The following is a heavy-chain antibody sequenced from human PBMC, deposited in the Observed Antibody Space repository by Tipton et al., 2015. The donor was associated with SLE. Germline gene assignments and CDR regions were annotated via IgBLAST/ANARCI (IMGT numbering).Heavy chain of an antibody. V-gene: IGHV1-2*06. CDR1: GYTFTGYY. Sequence: QLVQSGAEVKKPGASVKVSCKASGYTFTGYYMHWVRQAPGQGLEWMGRINPNSGGTNYAQKFQGRVTMTRDTSISTAYMELSRLRSDDTAVYYCARDRDSSSPDLKYYFDYWGQGTLVTVSS. J-gene: IGHJ4*02. D-gene: IGHD6-6*01. CDR2: INPNSGGT. CDR3: ARDRDSSSPDLKYYFDY.